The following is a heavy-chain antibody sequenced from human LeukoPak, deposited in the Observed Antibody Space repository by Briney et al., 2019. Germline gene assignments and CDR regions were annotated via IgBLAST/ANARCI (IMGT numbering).Heavy chain of an antibody. V-gene: IGHV4-59*01. CDR2: IYYSGST. D-gene: IGHD3-9*01. CDR1: GGSISSYY. J-gene: IGHJ6*03. CDR3: ARDLVDYYYMGV. Sequence: SETLTLTCTVSGGSISSYYWSWIRQPPGKGLEWIGYIYYSGSTNYNPSLKNRVTISVDTSKNQFSLKLSSVTAADTAVYYCARDLVDYYYMGVWGKGTTVTVSS.